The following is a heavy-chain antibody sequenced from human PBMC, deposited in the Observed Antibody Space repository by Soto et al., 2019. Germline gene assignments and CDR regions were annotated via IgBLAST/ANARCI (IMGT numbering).Heavy chain of an antibody. D-gene: IGHD3-3*01. V-gene: IGHV4-31*03. CDR3: ARGYYDFWGWFEP. Sequence: QVQLQESGPGLVKPSQTLSLTCTVSGGSISSGGYYWTWIRQVPGKGLEWIGYIHYSGSTSSNPSLKSRLSISEDTAKNQFSLNLSSVTAADTAVYYCARGYYDFWGWFEPWGQGTLVAVSS. J-gene: IGHJ5*02. CDR2: IHYSGST. CDR1: GGSISSGGYY.